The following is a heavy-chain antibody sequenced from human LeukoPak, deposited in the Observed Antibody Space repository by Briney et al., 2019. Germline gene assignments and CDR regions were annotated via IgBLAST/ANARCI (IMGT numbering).Heavy chain of an antibody. Sequence: SETLSLTCTVSGGSMTSDYWNWIRLPAGKGLEWIRRISASGSTNYSPSLFSRVTMSVDTSGNQFSLKLNSVTAADTAVYFCARAPVQDLSFVGWFDSWGQGALVIVSS. D-gene: IGHD1-26*01. V-gene: IGHV4-4*07. CDR1: GGSMTSDY. CDR3: ARAPVQDLSFVGWFDS. J-gene: IGHJ5*01. CDR2: ISASGST.